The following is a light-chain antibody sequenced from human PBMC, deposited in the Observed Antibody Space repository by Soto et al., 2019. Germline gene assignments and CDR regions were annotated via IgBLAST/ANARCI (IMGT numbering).Light chain of an antibody. CDR3: IQALQPPPYP. CDR1: QSLLHSNVYNY. J-gene: IGKJ2*01. Sequence: DIVMTQSPLSLPVTPGDPASISCRSSQSLLHSNVYNYLDWYLQKPGQSPQLLIYLGSNRVSGVPDRFSGSESGTYFTLKISRVQAGDVGVYYCIQALQPPPYPFGQGTKLEIK. CDR2: LGS. V-gene: IGKV2-28*01.